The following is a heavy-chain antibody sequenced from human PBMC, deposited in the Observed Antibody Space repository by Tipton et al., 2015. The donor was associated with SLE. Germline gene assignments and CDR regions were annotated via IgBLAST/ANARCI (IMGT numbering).Heavy chain of an antibody. CDR3: ARDLGAGWGGHWYFDL. Sequence: TLSLTCTVSGGSINGYYWNWFRQPPGRELEWIGYIYHSGSTNYNPSLKSRVTMSVDTSKNQFSLKLSSVTTADTAVYYCARDLGAGWGGHWYFDLWGRGTHSLSPQ. V-gene: IGHV4-59*01. CDR2: IYHSGST. D-gene: IGHD3-16*01. J-gene: IGHJ2*01. CDR1: GGSINGYY.